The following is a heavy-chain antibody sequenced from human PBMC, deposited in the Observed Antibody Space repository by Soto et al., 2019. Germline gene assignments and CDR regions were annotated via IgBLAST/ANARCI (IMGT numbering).Heavy chain of an antibody. V-gene: IGHV1-3*01. Sequence: ASVKVSCKASGYTFTSYAMHWVRQAPGQRLEWMGWINAGNGNTKYSQKFQGRVTITRDTSASTAYTELSSLRSEDTAVYYCAMVAATYWFDPWGQGTLVTVSS. CDR1: GYTFTSYA. CDR3: AMVAATYWFDP. J-gene: IGHJ5*02. D-gene: IGHD2-15*01. CDR2: INAGNGNT.